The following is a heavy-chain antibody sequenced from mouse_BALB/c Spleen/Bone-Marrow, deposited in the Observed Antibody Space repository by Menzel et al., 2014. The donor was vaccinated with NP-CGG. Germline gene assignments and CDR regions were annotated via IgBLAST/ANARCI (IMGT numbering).Heavy chain of an antibody. V-gene: IGHV3-2*02. CDR1: GYSITSDYA. CDR3: ARGRDYFDY. Sequence: EVQLQQSGPGLVKPSQSLSLTCTVTGYSITSDYAWNWIRQFPGNKLEWMGYIGYSGSTSYNPSLKSRIFITRDTSKNQFFLQLNSVTTEDTATYYCARGRDYFDYWGQGTTLTVSS. CDR2: IGYSGST. J-gene: IGHJ2*01.